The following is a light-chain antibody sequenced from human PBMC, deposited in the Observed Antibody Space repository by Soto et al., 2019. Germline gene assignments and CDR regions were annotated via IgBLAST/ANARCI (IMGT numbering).Light chain of an antibody. Sequence: DIVMTQSPDSLAVSLGERATINCKSSQSVFYSSNNKNYLAWYQQKPGQPPKLLIYWASTRESGVPDRFSGSGSGTDFSLTISSLQAKDVAVYDDHHYYSPPPYTFGQGTKLEVK. V-gene: IGKV4-1*01. J-gene: IGKJ2*01. CDR2: WAS. CDR3: HHYYSPPPYT. CDR1: QSVFYSSNNKNY.